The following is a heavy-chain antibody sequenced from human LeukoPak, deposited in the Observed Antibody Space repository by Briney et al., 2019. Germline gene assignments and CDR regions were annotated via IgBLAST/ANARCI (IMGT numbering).Heavy chain of an antibody. V-gene: IGHV4-59*01. Sequence: SETLSLTCTVSGGSISSYYWSWIRQPPGKGVEWIGYIYYSGSTNYNPSLKSRVTISVDTSKNQFSLKLSSVTAADTAVYYCARTVNGDYYYYYMDVWGKGTTVTVSS. J-gene: IGHJ6*03. CDR2: IYYSGST. CDR3: ARTVNGDYYYYYMDV. CDR1: GGSISSYY. D-gene: IGHD4-11*01.